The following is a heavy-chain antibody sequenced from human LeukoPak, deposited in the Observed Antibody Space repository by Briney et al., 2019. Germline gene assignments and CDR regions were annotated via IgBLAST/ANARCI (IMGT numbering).Heavy chain of an antibody. CDR3: ARESLLAYYGSGSYEPYYYYYGMDV. Sequence: GGSLRLSCAASGFTFSSYAMHWVRQAPGKGLEWVAVISYDGSNKYYADSVEGLFTISRDSSKNTLCLQINSLSVEAMAVYYCARESLLAYYGSGSYEPYYYYYGMDVWGQGTTVTVSS. J-gene: IGHJ6*02. V-gene: IGHV3-30-3*01. CDR2: ISYDGSNK. CDR1: GFTFSSYA. D-gene: IGHD3-10*01.